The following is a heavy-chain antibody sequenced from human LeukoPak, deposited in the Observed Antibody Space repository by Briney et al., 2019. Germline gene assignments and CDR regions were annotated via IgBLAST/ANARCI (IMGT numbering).Heavy chain of an antibody. Sequence: ASVKVSCKVSGYTLTELSMHWVRQAPGKGLEWMGGFDPEDGETIYAQKFQGRVTMTEDTSTDTAYMELSSLRSEDTAVYYCATAPGIAAAGFFDYWGQGTLVTVSS. CDR1: GYTLTELS. V-gene: IGHV1-24*01. CDR2: FDPEDGET. D-gene: IGHD6-13*01. CDR3: ATAPGIAAAGFFDY. J-gene: IGHJ4*02.